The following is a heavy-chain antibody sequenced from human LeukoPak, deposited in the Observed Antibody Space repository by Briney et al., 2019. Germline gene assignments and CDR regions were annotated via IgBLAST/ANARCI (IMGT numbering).Heavy chain of an antibody. Sequence: GGSLRLSCAASGFTFSSYWMHWVRQPPGKGLVWVSRITSDGSGIGYADSVKGRFSTSRDNARNTLYLQMNSLRAEDTAVYYCASGRLVGAPDYWGQGTLVTVSS. J-gene: IGHJ4*02. CDR1: GFTFSSYW. V-gene: IGHV3-74*01. CDR2: ITSDGSGI. CDR3: ASGRLVGAPDY. D-gene: IGHD1-26*01.